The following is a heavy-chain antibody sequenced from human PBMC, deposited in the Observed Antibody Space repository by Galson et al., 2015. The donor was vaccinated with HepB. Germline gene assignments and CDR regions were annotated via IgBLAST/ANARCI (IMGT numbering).Heavy chain of an antibody. D-gene: IGHD1-7*01. CDR2: ILGSGEST. J-gene: IGHJ4*02. CDR1: GFAFSTYA. V-gene: IGHV3-23*01. Sequence: SLRLSCAASGFAFSTYAMSCVRQAPGKGLEWVSTILGSGESTYHADSVKDRFTVSRANSKDTMYLQMKSLRADDTAVYYCARAGRSFSGIGGTRHHLDHWGQGTLVTVSS. CDR3: ARAGRSFSGIGGTRHHLDH.